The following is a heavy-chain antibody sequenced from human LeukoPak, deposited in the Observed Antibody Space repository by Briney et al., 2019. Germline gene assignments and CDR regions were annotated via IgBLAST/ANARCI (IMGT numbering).Heavy chain of an antibody. D-gene: IGHD3-10*01. J-gene: IGHJ5*02. V-gene: IGHV3-30*18. CDR1: GFTFSSYG. Sequence: GRSLRLSCAASGFTFSSYGMHWVRQAPGKGLEWVAVISYDGSNKYYADSVKGRFTISRDNSKNTLYLQMDSLRAEDTAVYYCAKAAHMVRGVDNWFDPWGQGTLVTVSS. CDR2: ISYDGSNK. CDR3: AKAAHMVRGVDNWFDP.